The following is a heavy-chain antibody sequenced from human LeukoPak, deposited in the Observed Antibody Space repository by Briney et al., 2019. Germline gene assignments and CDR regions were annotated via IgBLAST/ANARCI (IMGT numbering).Heavy chain of an antibody. D-gene: IGHD5-12*01. V-gene: IGHV3-23*01. CDR1: RFTFSTYT. CDR3: AKDQRPDSGYDLDS. J-gene: IGHJ4*02. CDR2: NYPSGEAT. Sequence: GSLRLSSADPRFTFSTYTMSWVRHAPRKRLEWGSVNYPSGEATYYTEHEKGRFTISRDNSKNTLYLQMHSLRAEDTAVYYCAKDQRPDSGYDLDSWGQGTLVTVSS.